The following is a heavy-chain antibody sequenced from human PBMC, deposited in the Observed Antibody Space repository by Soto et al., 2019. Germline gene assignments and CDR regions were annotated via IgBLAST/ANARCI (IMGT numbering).Heavy chain of an antibody. CDR3: ASSNVAAPFDY. V-gene: IGHV3-21*01. Sequence: EVQLVESGGGLVKPGGSLRLSCAGSGFTFSGYSMHWVRQAPGKGLEWVSSISSDSTFIFYADPVKGRFTISRDNAQKSLFLEMHSLRADDTAVYYCASSNVAAPFDYWGQGALVTVSS. J-gene: IGHJ4*02. CDR2: ISSDSTFI. D-gene: IGHD6-25*01. CDR1: GFTFSGYS.